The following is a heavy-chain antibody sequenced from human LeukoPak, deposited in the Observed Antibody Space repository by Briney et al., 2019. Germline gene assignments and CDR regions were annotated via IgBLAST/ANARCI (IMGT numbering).Heavy chain of an antibody. CDR1: GFTFSSYG. Sequence: GGSLRLSCAASGFTFSSYGMHWVRQAPGKGLEWVAFIRYDGSNKYYADSVKGRFTISRDNSKNTLYLQMNSLRAEDTAVYYCAKDQRSFLEWLSSYFDYWGQGTLVTVSS. V-gene: IGHV3-30*02. J-gene: IGHJ4*02. CDR3: AKDQRSFLEWLSSYFDY. D-gene: IGHD3-3*02. CDR2: IRYDGSNK.